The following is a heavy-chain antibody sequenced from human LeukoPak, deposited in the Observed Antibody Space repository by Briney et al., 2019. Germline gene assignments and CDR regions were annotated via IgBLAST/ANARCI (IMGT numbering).Heavy chain of an antibody. D-gene: IGHD3-10*01. CDR2: FDPEDGET. V-gene: IGHV1-24*01. Sequence: ASVKVSCKVSGYTLTELSMHWVRQAPGKGLEWMGGFDPEDGETIYAQKFQGRVTMTEDTSTDTAYMELSSLRSEDTAVYYCATARITTVRGVIISDAFDIWGQGTMVTVSS. CDR1: GYTLTELS. J-gene: IGHJ3*02. CDR3: ATARITTVRGVIISDAFDI.